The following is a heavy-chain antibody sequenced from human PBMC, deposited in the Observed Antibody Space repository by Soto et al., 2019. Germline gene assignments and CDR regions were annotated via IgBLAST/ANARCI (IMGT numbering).Heavy chain of an antibody. Sequence: PGGSLRLSCAASGFAFGRFAMGWVRQSPSNGLDWFSAITDDGVYTYHADSVKGRFTISRDNTKNTVYLQMNSLRVEDTAVYYCAKGSAGGRPYYFDFWGQGTLVTVSS. J-gene: IGHJ4*02. D-gene: IGHD6-13*01. CDR1: GFAFGRFA. V-gene: IGHV3-23*01. CDR3: AKGSAGGRPYYFDF. CDR2: ITDDGVYT.